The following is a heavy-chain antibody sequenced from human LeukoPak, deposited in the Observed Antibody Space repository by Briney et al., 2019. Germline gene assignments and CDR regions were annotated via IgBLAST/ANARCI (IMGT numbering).Heavy chain of an antibody. V-gene: IGHV3-7*04. CDR3: VRGDFDF. CDR2: LNHYGGDK. J-gene: IGHJ4*02. Sequence: GGSLRLSCATSGFTFTTYWMSWVRQASGKGLEWVATLNHYGGDKYYVDSVKGRFTISRDNAKSSLYLQMNSLRAEDTAVYYCVRGDFDFWGQGTLVTVSS. CDR1: GFTFTTYW.